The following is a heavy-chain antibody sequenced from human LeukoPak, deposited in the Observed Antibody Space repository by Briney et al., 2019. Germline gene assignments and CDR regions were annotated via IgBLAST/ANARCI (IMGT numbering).Heavy chain of an antibody. V-gene: IGHV3-7*04. CDR3: VRGDFDF. CDR2: LNHYGGDK. J-gene: IGHJ4*02. Sequence: GGSLRLSCATSGFTFTTYWMSWVRQASGKGLEWVATLNHYGGDKYYVDSVKGRFTISRDNAKSSLYLQMNSLRAEDTAVYYCVRGDFDFWGQGTLVTVSS. CDR1: GFTFTTYW.